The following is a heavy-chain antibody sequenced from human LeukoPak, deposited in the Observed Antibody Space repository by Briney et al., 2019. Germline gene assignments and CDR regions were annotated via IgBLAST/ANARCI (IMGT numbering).Heavy chain of an antibody. CDR1: GFTFSSYN. CDR2: ISSSSGYI. V-gene: IGHV3-21*01. D-gene: IGHD5-18*01. Sequence: GGSLRLSCAASGFTFSSYNMNWVRQAPGKGLEWVSSISSSSGYIYYADSVMGRFTISRDNAKNSLYLQMNSLRAEDTAVYYCARADWDTAMIDYWGQGTLVTVSS. J-gene: IGHJ4*02. CDR3: ARADWDTAMIDY.